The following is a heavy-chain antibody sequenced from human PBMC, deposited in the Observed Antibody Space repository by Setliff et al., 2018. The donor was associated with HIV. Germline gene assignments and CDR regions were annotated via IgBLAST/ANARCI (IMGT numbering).Heavy chain of an antibody. D-gene: IGHD3-22*01. Sequence: PSETLSLTCTVSGGSVNSSSYFWGWIRQPPGTGLEWIGNIYYSGTTFYNPSLKSRVSISVDTSTDHFSLKLSSVTAADTAVYYCARTPGTHYYDRSANFHYFDYWGQGALVTVSS. J-gene: IGHJ4*02. CDR3: ARTPGTHYYDRSANFHYFDY. V-gene: IGHV4-39*02. CDR2: IYYSGTT. CDR1: GGSVNSSSYF.